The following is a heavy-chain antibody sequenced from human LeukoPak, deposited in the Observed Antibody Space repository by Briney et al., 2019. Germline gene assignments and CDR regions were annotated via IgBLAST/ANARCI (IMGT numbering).Heavy chain of an antibody. V-gene: IGHV3-33*02. CDR3: ARGRDGYNYYYYYYMDV. D-gene: IGHD5-24*01. Sequence: RSLRLSCAASGFTFSNYGMHWVRQAPGKGLEWLAIMWYDGSIKYYADSAKGRFTISRDNSKNTVFLQMNSLRAEDTAVYYCARGRDGYNYYYYYYMDVWGKGTTVTASS. CDR2: MWYDGSIK. CDR1: GFTFSNYG. J-gene: IGHJ6*03.